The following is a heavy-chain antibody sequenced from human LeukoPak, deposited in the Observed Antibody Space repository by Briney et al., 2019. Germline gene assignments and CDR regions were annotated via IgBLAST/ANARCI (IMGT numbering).Heavy chain of an antibody. CDR3: ARNPGYSSGWYNGYYYMDV. CDR1: GGSISSGDYY. D-gene: IGHD6-19*01. J-gene: IGHJ6*03. CDR2: IYYSGST. V-gene: IGHV4-30-4*08. Sequence: PSQTLSLTCTVSGGSISSGDYYWSWIRQPPGKGLEWIGYIYYSGSTYYNPSLKSRVTISVDTSKNQFSLKLSSVTAADTAVYYCARNPGYSSGWYNGYYYMDVWGKGTTVTVSS.